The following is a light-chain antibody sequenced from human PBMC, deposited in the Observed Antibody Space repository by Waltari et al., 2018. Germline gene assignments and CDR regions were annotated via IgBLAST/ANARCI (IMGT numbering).Light chain of an antibody. CDR3: QQHYSTPLT. V-gene: IGKV4-1*01. CDR1: QSLLYSSNNKNY. J-gene: IGKJ4*01. Sequence: DIVLTQSPDSLAVSLGERATINCKSSQSLLYSSNNKNYLVWYQQKPGQPPKLLISWASTRQSGVPDRLSGSESGTDFTLTSSSLQAEDVAVYYWQQHYSTPLTIGGGTKVEIK. CDR2: WAS.